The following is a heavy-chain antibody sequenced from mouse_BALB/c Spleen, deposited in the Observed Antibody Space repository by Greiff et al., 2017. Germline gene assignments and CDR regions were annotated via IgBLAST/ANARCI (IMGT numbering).Heavy chain of an antibody. D-gene: IGHD2-4*01. CDR1: GFTFSDYY. Sequence: EVKLMESGGGLVKPGGSLKLSCAASGFTFSDYYMYWVRQTPEKRLEWVATISDGGSYTYYPDSVKGRFTISRDNAKNNLYLQMSSLKSEDTAMYYCARDLEITGGYWGQGTTLTVSS. J-gene: IGHJ2*01. V-gene: IGHV5-4*02. CDR3: ARDLEITGGY. CDR2: ISDGGSYT.